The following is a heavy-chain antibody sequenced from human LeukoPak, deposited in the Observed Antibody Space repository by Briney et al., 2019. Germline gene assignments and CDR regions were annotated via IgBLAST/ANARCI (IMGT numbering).Heavy chain of an antibody. CDR1: GFTFNWYW. J-gene: IGHJ3*02. D-gene: IGHD1-7*01. CDR3: AKYNWHYAFDI. Sequence: GGSLRLSCAASGFTFNWYWMSWVRQAPGKGLEWVANIKEDGREENYVDSVKGRFTISRDNAKNSLYLQMNSLRAEDTAVYYCAKYNWHYAFDIWGQGTMVTVSS. V-gene: IGHV3-7*01. CDR2: IKEDGREE.